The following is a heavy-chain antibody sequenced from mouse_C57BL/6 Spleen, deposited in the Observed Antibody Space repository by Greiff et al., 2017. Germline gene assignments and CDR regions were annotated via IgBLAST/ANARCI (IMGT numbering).Heavy chain of an antibody. Sequence: EVKLQESGPGMVKPSQSLSLTCTVTGYSITSGYDWHWIRHFPGNKLEWMGYISYSGSTNYNPSLKSRISITHDTSKNHFFLKLNSVTTEDTATYYCARNSNYGYFDYWGQGTTLTVSS. CDR1: GYSITSGYD. V-gene: IGHV3-1*01. J-gene: IGHJ2*01. CDR2: ISYSGST. CDR3: ARNSNYGYFDY. D-gene: IGHD2-5*01.